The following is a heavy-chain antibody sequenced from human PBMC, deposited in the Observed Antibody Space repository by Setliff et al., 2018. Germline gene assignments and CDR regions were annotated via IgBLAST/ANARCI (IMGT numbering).Heavy chain of an antibody. Sequence: ASVKVSCKASGYSFSDYGISWVRQAPGQGPEWVGCIRPLRGDTKSAQKFQGRLTMTGDASINTAFMELTGLTSDDTAVYYCARAPSGTGFYHFFSYMDVWGKGTTVTVSS. CDR1: GYSFSDYG. CDR3: ARAPSGTGFYHFFSYMDV. CDR2: IRPLRGDT. J-gene: IGHJ6*03. V-gene: IGHV1-2*02. D-gene: IGHD1-7*01.